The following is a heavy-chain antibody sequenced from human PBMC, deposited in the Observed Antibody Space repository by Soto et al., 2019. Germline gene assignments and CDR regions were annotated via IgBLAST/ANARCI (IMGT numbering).Heavy chain of an antibody. J-gene: IGHJ4*02. D-gene: IGHD6-19*01. CDR2: IYWDGNE. CDR3: AHGSGWLFDY. Sequence: KESGPTLVKPTQTLTLTCTFTGFSLSSSHVAVGWIRQPPGKAPECLAFIYWDGNEHYSPSLRSRLTLTKDTSKNQLFLTMADMDPEDTATYFCAHGSGWLFDYWGQGTRVTVSS. V-gene: IGHV2-5*02. CDR1: GFSLSSSHVA.